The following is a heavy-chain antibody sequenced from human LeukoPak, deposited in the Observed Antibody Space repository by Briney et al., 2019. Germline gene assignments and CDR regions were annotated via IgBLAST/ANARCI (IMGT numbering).Heavy chain of an antibody. CDR3: AKDPGHYFDY. Sequence: GGSLRLSCAASGFTFSSYAMSWVRQAPGKGLEWVSAISGSGDSTYYADSVKGRFTISRDNSKNTLYLQMNSLRAEDTAVYCCAKDPGHYFDYWGQGTLVTVSS. CDR1: GFTFSSYA. J-gene: IGHJ4*02. V-gene: IGHV3-23*01. D-gene: IGHD7-27*01. CDR2: ISGSGDST.